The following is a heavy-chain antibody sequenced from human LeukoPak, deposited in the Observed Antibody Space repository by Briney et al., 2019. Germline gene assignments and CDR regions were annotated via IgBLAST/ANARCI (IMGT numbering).Heavy chain of an antibody. CDR2: ISAYNGNT. CDR1: GYTFTSYR. D-gene: IGHD6-19*01. Sequence: ASAKVSCKASGYTFTSYRISWVRQAPGQGLELMGWISAYNGNTNYAQKFQDRVTMTTDTSTNTAYMELRSLRSDDTAVYYCAASGWSKPYYFDYWGQGTLVTVSS. CDR3: AASGWSKPYYFDY. J-gene: IGHJ4*02. V-gene: IGHV1-18*01.